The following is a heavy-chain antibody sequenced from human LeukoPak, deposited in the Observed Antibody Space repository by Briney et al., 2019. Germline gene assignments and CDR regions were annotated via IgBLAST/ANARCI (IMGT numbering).Heavy chain of an antibody. CDR2: IYSGGNT. CDR3: ARGQDTVVTSRDAFDI. CDR1: GFTVSINS. V-gene: IGHV3-66*01. D-gene: IGHD4-23*01. Sequence: GSLRLSCTVSGFTVSINSMSWVRQAPGKGLEWVSFIYSGGNTHYSDSVKGRFTISRDNSKNTLYLQMNSLRAEDTAVYYCARGQDTVVTSRDAFDIWGQGTMVTVSS. J-gene: IGHJ3*02.